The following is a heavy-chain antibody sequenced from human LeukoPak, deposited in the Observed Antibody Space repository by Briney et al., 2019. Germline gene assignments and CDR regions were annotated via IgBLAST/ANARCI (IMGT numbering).Heavy chain of an antibody. V-gene: IGHV4-34*01. J-gene: IGHJ4*02. CDR3: ARAYYDFWSGYDY. Sequence: SEALSLTCAVYGGSFSGYYWSWIRQPPGKGLEWIGEINHSGSTNYNPSLKSRVTISVDTSKNQFSLKLSSVTAADTAVYYCARAYYDFWSGYDYWGQGTLVTVSS. D-gene: IGHD3-3*01. CDR2: INHSGST. CDR1: GGSFSGYY.